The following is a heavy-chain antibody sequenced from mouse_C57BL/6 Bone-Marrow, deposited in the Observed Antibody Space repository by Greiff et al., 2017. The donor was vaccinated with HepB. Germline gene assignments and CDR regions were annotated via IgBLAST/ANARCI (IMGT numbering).Heavy chain of an antibody. D-gene: IGHD1-1*01. CDR2: ISNLAYSI. V-gene: IGHV5-15*01. J-gene: IGHJ2*01. CDR1: GFTFSDYG. CDR3: ARRAVVAHYFDY. Sequence: EVHLVESGGGLVQPGGSLKLSCAASGFTFSDYGMAWVRQAPRKGPEWVAFISNLAYSIYYADTVTGRFTISRENAKNTLYLEMSSLRSEDTAMYYCARRAVVAHYFDYWGQGTTLTVSS.